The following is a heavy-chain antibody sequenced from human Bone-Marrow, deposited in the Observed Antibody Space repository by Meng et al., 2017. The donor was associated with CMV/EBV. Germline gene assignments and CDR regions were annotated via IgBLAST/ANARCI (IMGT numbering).Heavy chain of an antibody. CDR3: ARDDNSGYSVY. V-gene: IGHV4-39*02. Sequence: SETLSLTCTVSGGSISGGSYYWGWIRQPPGKGLEWIGTIYYGGSTYYNPSLESRVTISVDTSKNQFSLKLNSVTAADTAVYYCARDDNSGYSVYWGQGTLVTVSS. CDR2: IYYGGST. CDR1: GGSISGGSYY. D-gene: IGHD3-22*01. J-gene: IGHJ4*02.